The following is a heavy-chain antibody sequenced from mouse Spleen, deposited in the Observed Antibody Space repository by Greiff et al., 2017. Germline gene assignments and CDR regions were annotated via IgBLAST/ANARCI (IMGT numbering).Heavy chain of an antibody. D-gene: IGHD3-2*01. V-gene: IGHV5-16*01. CDR2: INYDGSST. CDR3: ARVDSSGYVAFAY. CDR1: GFTFSDYY. J-gene: IGHJ3*01. Sequence: EVMLVESEGGLVQPGSSMKLSCTASGFTFSDYYMAWVRQVPEKGLEWVANINYDGSSTYYLDSLKSRFIISRDNAKNILYLQMSSLKSEDTATYYCARVDSSGYVAFAYWGQGTLVTVSA.